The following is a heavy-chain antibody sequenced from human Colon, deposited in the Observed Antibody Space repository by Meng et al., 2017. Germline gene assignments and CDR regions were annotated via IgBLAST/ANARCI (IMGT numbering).Heavy chain of an antibody. Sequence: SVKVSCKASGGTFRTYTITWVRQAPGQGLEWMGRIIPILGIANYAQKFQGRVTITADKSTSTAYMELSSLRSEDTAVYYCARAENNYGSGSYSDYWGQGTLVTVSS. D-gene: IGHD3-10*01. CDR2: IIPILGIA. CDR1: GGTFRTYT. J-gene: IGHJ4*02. V-gene: IGHV1-69*02. CDR3: ARAENNYGSGSYSDY.